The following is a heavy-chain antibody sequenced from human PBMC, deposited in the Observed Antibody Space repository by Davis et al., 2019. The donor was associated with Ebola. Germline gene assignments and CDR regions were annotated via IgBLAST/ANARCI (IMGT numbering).Heavy chain of an antibody. D-gene: IGHD2-21*02. V-gene: IGHV3-11*01. CDR1: GFTFSDYY. CDR2: ISSSGSNI. CDR3: AREASTAYCRGDCSDY. J-gene: IGHJ4*02. Sequence: PGGSLRLSCAASGFTFSDYYMSWIRQAPGKGLEWVSYISSSGSNIYYADSVKGRFTISRDNAKNSLYLQMNSLRAEDTAVYYCAREASTAYCRGDCSDYWGQGTLVTVSS.